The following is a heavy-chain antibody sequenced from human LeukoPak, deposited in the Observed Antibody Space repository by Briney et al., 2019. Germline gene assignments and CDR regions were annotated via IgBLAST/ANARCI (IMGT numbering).Heavy chain of an antibody. CDR3: AKSYSYGYDY. CDR1: GFTFSSYW. D-gene: IGHD5-18*01. CDR2: INSDGSST. Sequence: GGSLRLSCAASGFTFSSYWMHWVRQAPGKGLVWVSRINSDGSSTSYADSVKGRFTISRDNSKNTLYLQMNSLRAEDMAVYYCAKSYSYGYDYWGQGTLVTVSS. J-gene: IGHJ4*02. V-gene: IGHV3-74*01.